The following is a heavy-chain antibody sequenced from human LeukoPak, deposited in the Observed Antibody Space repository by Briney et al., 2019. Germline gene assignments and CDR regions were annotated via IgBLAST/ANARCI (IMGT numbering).Heavy chain of an antibody. V-gene: IGHV3-21*01. Sequence: GGSLRLSCAASGFTFSSYSMNWARQAPGKGLEWVSSISSSSSYIYYADSVKGRFTISRDNAKNSLYLQMNSLRAEDTAVYYCAREAVTRAHPVDYWGQGTLVTVSS. CDR1: GFTFSSYS. CDR3: AREAVTRAHPVDY. J-gene: IGHJ4*02. D-gene: IGHD4-17*01. CDR2: ISSSSSYI.